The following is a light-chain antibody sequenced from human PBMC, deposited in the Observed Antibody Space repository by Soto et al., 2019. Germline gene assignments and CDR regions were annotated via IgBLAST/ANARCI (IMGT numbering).Light chain of an antibody. Sequence: QSVLTQPASVSGSPGQSIAISCTGTSSDVGSHDLVSWYQQQSGKVPKLIIYDVSSRPSGVSNRFSGSKSGNTASLTISGLQAEDEADYYCSSFTSTTTYVFATGTKLTVL. J-gene: IGLJ1*01. V-gene: IGLV2-14*02. CDR1: SSDVGSHDL. CDR3: SSFTSTTTYV. CDR2: DVS.